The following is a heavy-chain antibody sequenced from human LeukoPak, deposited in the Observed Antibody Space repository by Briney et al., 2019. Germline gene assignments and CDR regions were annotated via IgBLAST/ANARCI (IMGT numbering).Heavy chain of an antibody. V-gene: IGHV4-34*01. CDR3: ARGRYSSGWYYFDY. CDR2: INHSGRT. J-gene: IGHJ4*02. D-gene: IGHD6-19*01. Sequence: PSETLSLTCAVYGGSFSGYYWSWIRQPPGKGLEWIGEINHSGRTNYNPSLKSRVTISVDTSKNQFSLKLSSVTAADTAVYYCARGRYSSGWYYFDYWGQGTLVTVSS. CDR1: GGSFSGYY.